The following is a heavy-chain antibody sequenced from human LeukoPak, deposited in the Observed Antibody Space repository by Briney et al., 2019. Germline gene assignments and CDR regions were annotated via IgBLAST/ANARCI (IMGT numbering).Heavy chain of an antibody. CDR3: ATGRTGRGCSSTSCYPIFDY. V-gene: IGHV1-24*01. J-gene: IGHJ4*02. Sequence: GASVKVSCKVSGYTLTELSMHWVRQAPGKGLEWMGGFDPEDGETIYAQKFQGGVTMTEDTSTDTAYMELSSLRSEDTAVYYCATGRTGRGCSSTSCYPIFDYWGQGTLVTVSS. CDR1: GYTLTELS. D-gene: IGHD2-2*01. CDR2: FDPEDGET.